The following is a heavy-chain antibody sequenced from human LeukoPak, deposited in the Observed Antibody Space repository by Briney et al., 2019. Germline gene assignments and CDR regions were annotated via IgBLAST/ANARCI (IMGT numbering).Heavy chain of an antibody. Sequence: PSETLSLTCAVSGYSLSSGYQWAWIRQSPGKGLERIGSIYHSGSAHYNPSLKSRVTISVETSKNQFSLKMYSVTAADTAVYYCARDPRWLTPDCTSTSCYENYFDPWGQGTLVTVSS. D-gene: IGHD2-2*01. J-gene: IGHJ5*02. CDR2: IYHSGSA. V-gene: IGHV4-38-2*02. CDR1: GYSLSSGYQ. CDR3: ARDPRWLTPDCTSTSCYENYFDP.